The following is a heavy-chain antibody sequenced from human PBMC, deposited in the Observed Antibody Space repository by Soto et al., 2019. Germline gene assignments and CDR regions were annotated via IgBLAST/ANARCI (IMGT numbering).Heavy chain of an antibody. D-gene: IGHD3-10*01. Sequence: EVQLLESGGDLIQPGGSLRLSCAASGFTFNIYAMTWVRQAPGKGLEWVSAISRYGDFTYYADSVEGRFTISRDNSKXXXYLXXXXLXXXXXXXXXXXXXXXXXXXXXGXXXDNWGQGTLVTVSS. CDR3: XXXXXXXXXXXGXXXDN. CDR2: ISRYGDFT. V-gene: IGHV3-23*01. CDR1: GFTFNIYA. J-gene: IGHJ4*02.